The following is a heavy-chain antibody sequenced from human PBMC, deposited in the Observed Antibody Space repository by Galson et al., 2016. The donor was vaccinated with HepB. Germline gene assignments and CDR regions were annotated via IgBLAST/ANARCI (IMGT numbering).Heavy chain of an antibody. Sequence: PALVKPTQTLTLTCTFSGFSLRTTGVGVGWIRQPPEKALEWLARIDWDDDKFYSTSLRTRLTISKDTSKNQVVLTMTNMDPVDTATYYCHYYDTSGYQGVVDHWGQGTLVTGSS. J-gene: IGHJ4*02. CDR3: HYYDTSGYQGVVDH. V-gene: IGHV2-70*04. D-gene: IGHD3-22*01. CDR2: IDWDDDK. CDR1: GFSLRTTGVG.